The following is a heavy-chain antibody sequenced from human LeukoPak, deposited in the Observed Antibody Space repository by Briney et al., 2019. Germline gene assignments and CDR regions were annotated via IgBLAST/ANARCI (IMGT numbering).Heavy chain of an antibody. V-gene: IGHV3-23*01. CDR2: ISGSGGNT. J-gene: IGHJ4*02. Sequence: PGGSLRLSCAASGFTFSSYAMSWVRQAPGKGLEWVSGISGSGGNTYYTDSVKGRFTISRDNSKNTLYLQMNSLTAEDTAVYYCAKAGPYYSDSWGQGTLVTVSS. CDR3: AKAGPYYSDS. CDR1: GFTFSSYA.